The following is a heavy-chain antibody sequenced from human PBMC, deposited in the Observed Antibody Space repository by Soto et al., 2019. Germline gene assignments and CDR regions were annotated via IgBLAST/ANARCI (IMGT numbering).Heavy chain of an antibody. Sequence: VSGDSISSANWSIWVRQTPGKGLQWIGEIHHSGQTYSNSSLGSRVNMSVDTSKKQTYLRLKSLTAADTAVYYCARSPQYYTPGSSPFDYWGPGTMVTVSS. J-gene: IGHJ4*03. CDR2: IHHSGQT. D-gene: IGHD3-3*01. V-gene: IGHV4-4*02. CDR3: ARSPQYYTPGSSPFDY. CDR1: GDSISSANW.